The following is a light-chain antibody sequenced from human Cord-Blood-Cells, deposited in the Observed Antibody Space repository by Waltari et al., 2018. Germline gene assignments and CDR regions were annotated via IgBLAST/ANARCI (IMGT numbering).Light chain of an antibody. Sequence: IVLTQSPATLSLSPGERATLPCRASQSVSSYLAWYQQKPGQAPRLLLYDASNRATGIPARFSGSGSGTDFTLTISSLEPEDFAVYYCQQRSNWPPLTFGGGTKVEIK. V-gene: IGKV3-11*01. CDR1: QSVSSY. CDR3: QQRSNWPPLT. CDR2: DAS. J-gene: IGKJ4*01.